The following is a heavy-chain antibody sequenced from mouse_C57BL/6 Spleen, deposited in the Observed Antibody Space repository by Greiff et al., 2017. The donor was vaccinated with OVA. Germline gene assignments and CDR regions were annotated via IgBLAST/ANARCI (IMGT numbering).Heavy chain of an antibody. V-gene: IGHV1-81*01. CDR3: ARRGYGSSSYWYFDV. CDR2: IYPRSGNT. CDR1: GYTFTSYG. J-gene: IGHJ1*03. D-gene: IGHD1-1*01. Sequence: QVQLKESGAELARPGASVKLSCKASGYTFTSYGISWVKQRTGQGLEWIGEIYPRSGNTYYNEKFKGKATLTADKSSSTAYMELRSLTSEDSAVYFGARRGYGSSSYWYFDVWGTGTTVTVSS.